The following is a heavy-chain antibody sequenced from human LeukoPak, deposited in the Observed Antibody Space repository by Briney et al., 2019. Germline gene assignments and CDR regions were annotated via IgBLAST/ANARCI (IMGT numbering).Heavy chain of an antibody. CDR3: ARETPTIAVDY. CDR2: IYSGGST. J-gene: IGHJ4*02. V-gene: IGHV3-53*01. D-gene: IGHD6-19*01. Sequence: GGSLRLSCAASGFTVSSNYMSWVRQAPGKGLEWVSVIYSGGSTYYADSVKGRFTTSRDNSKNTLYLQMNSLRAEDTAVYYCARETPTIAVDYWGQGTLVTVSS. CDR1: GFTVSSNY.